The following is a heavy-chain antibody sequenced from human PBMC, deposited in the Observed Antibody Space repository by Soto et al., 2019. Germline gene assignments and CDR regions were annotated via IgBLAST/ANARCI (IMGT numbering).Heavy chain of an antibody. CDR3: AREAVTTLYFDY. D-gene: IGHD4-4*01. CDR1: GGSISSYY. J-gene: IGHJ4*02. V-gene: IGHV4-4*07. CDR2: IYTSGST. Sequence: SETLSLTGTVSGGSISSYYWSWIRQPAGKGLEWIGRIYTSGSTNYNPSLKSRVTMSVDTSKNQFSLKLSSVTAADTAVYYCAREAVTTLYFDYWGQGTLVTVSS.